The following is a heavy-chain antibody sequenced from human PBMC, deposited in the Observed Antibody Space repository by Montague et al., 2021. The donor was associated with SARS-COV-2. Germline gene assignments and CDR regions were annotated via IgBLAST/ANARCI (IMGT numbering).Heavy chain of an antibody. Sequence: SETLSLTCTVSGGSISSHFWSLIRQPPGKGLEWIGYINSNGGTNDNPSLRSRLTMSVDTSKNQFSLQLRSMTPADTAVYFCAGATSVRGAVSWFDPWGQGILVTVSP. D-gene: IGHD3-10*01. CDR3: AGATSVRGAVSWFDP. CDR2: INSNGGT. J-gene: IGHJ5*02. V-gene: IGHV4-59*11. CDR1: GGSISSHF.